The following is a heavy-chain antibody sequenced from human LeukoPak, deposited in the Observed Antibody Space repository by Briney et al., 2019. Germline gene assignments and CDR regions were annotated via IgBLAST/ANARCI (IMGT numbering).Heavy chain of an antibody. Sequence: ASVKVSCKASGGTFSSYAISWVRQAPGQGLEWMGRIIPILGIANYAQKFQGRVTITADKSTSTAYMELSSLRSEDTAVYYCARDLHSYYYDSSGYPDWGQGTLVTVSS. J-gene: IGHJ4*02. D-gene: IGHD3-22*01. CDR1: GGTFSSYA. CDR2: IIPILGIA. CDR3: ARDLHSYYYDSSGYPD. V-gene: IGHV1-69*04.